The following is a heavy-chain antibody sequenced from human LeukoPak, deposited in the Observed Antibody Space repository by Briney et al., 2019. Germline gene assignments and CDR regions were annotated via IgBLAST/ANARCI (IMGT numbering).Heavy chain of an antibody. CDR3: ARGHTRVGILYIDY. CDR1: GFTFSSHG. CDR2: ISGSGGNS. J-gene: IGHJ4*02. V-gene: IGHV3-23*01. Sequence: PGGSLRLSCAASGFTFSSHGVSWVRQAPGKGLEWVSTISGSGGNSYYADSVKGRFTISRDNSKNILDLQMNSLRAEDTAVYYCARGHTRVGILYIDYWGQGTLVTVSS. D-gene: IGHD2-15*01.